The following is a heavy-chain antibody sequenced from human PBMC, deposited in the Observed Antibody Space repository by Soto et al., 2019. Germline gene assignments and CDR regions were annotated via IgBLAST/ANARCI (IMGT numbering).Heavy chain of an antibody. V-gene: IGHV4-31*03. J-gene: IGHJ6*02. D-gene: IGHD2-2*01. Sequence: NPSETLSLTCTVSGVSIRSGGYYWSWIRQHPGKGLEWVGYIYYSGNTYYNPSLESRVTMSVDTSKNQFSLKVNSVTAADTAVYYCARYGAVVPPLDYNGMDVWGQGTTVTVSS. CDR1: GVSIRSGGYY. CDR2: IYYSGNT. CDR3: ARYGAVVPPLDYNGMDV.